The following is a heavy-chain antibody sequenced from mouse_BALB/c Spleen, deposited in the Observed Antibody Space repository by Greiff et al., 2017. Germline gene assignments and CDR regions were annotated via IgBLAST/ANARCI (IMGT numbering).Heavy chain of an antibody. V-gene: IGHV1-4*02. J-gene: IGHJ4*01. Sequence: QVQLKQSAAELARPGASVKMSCKASGYTFTSYTMHWVKQRPGQGLEWIGYINPSSGYTEYNQKFKDKTTLTADKSSSTAYMQLSSLTSEDSAVYYCARSARYAMDYWGQGTSVTVSS. CDR3: ARSARYAMDY. CDR2: INPSSGYT. CDR1: GYTFTSYT.